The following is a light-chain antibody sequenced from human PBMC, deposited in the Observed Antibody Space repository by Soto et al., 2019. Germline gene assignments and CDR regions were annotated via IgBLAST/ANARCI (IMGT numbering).Light chain of an antibody. CDR3: QQLHTYLLT. V-gene: IGKV1-9*01. CDR1: QAIGTY. CDR2: AAS. Sequence: DIQLTQSPSFLSASIGDSVTITCRASQAIGTYLAWYQQKPGKAPNLLVYAASTLHSGVPSRFSGSGSGTEFTLTITSLQPEDVATYYCQQLHTYLLTFGGGTNVQIK. J-gene: IGKJ4*01.